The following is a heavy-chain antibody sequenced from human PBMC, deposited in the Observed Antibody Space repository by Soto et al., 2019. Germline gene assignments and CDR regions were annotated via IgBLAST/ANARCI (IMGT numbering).Heavy chain of an antibody. CDR2: IYYSGST. CDR3: ARHSSSGWYDYYYGMDV. J-gene: IGHJ6*02. V-gene: IGHV4-39*01. Sequence: SETLSLTRTVSGGSISSSSYYWGWIRQPPGKGLEWIGSIYYSGSTYYNPSLKSRVTISVDTSKNQFSLKLSSVTAADTAVYYCARHSSSGWYDYYYGMDVWGQGTTVTVSS. CDR1: GGSISSSSYY. D-gene: IGHD6-19*01.